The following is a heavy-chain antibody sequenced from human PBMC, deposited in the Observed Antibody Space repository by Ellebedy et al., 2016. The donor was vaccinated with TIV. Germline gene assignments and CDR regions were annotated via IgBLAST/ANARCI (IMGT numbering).Heavy chain of an antibody. V-gene: IGHV3-11*01. Sequence: PGGSLRLSCAASGFTFSDYYMSWSRQAPGKGLEWISYVSSDGSNTYYADSVKGRFTISRDNAKNSLYLQINSGTADDTAVYYCARVRYFDPPDYWGQGTRVTVSS. J-gene: IGHJ4*02. CDR3: ARVRYFDPPDY. CDR1: GFTFSDYY. D-gene: IGHD3-9*01. CDR2: VSSDGSNT.